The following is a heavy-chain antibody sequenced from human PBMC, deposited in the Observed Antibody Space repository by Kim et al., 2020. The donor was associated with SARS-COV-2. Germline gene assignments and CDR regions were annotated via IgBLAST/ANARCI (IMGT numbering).Heavy chain of an antibody. CDR2: FYHSGNT. D-gene: IGHD3-3*01. CDR1: AYSISSGSF. J-gene: IGHJ1*01. CDR3: ARLFATYPLD. V-gene: IGHV4-38-2*02. Sequence: SETLSLTCTVSAYSISSGSFWCWIRQPPGRRVGWVWSFYHSGNTYYNPFLKGRVTISEDTSKNQFSLKLTSVTAADTAVYYCARLFATYPLDWGQGTLVT.